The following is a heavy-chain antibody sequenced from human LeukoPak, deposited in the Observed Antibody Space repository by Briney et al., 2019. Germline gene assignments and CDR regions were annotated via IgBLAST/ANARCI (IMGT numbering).Heavy chain of an antibody. CDR2: MYNRGST. D-gene: IGHD6-19*01. J-gene: IGHJ4*02. Sequence: SETLSLTCTVSGDSISNYYWSWIRQSPGKELEWIGYMYNRGSTIYNPSLKSRVTISTDTSKNQFSLRLTSVTAADTAVYYCARAEKAVTGTLDFWGQGTLITVSS. V-gene: IGHV4-59*01. CDR1: GDSISNYY. CDR3: ARAEKAVTGTLDF.